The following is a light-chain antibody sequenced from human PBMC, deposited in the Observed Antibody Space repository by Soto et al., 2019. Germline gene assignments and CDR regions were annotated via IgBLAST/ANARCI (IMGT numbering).Light chain of an antibody. CDR1: QTISSW. V-gene: IGKV1-27*01. CDR2: AAS. CDR3: QKYNSVPLT. Sequence: DIQMTQSPSTLSASFGDRVTITCRASQTISSWLAWYQQKPGKAPKLLIYAASTLQSGVPSRFSGSGSGTDFNFAISSLQTEDVATYYCQKYNSVPLTFGGGTKVDIK. J-gene: IGKJ4*01.